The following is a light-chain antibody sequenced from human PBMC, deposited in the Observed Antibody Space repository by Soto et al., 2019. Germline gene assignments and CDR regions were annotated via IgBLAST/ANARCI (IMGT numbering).Light chain of an antibody. CDR3: QQYNSYSTFGPAT. Sequence: DIQMTQSPSTLSASVGDRVTITCRASQSISTWLAWYQQNPGKAPKLLIYSASDLESGVPSRFSGSGFGTEFTLTITILQPDDFATYYCQQYNSYSTFGPATFGQGTKVDIK. CDR1: QSISTW. V-gene: IGKV1-5*03. CDR2: SAS. J-gene: IGKJ1*01.